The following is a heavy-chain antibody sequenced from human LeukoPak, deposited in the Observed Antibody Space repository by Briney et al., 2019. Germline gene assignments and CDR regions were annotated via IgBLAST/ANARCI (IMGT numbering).Heavy chain of an antibody. CDR1: GFTFSSYG. CDR2: IRYDGSNK. V-gene: IGHV3-30*02. Sequence: GGSLRLSCAASGFTFSSYGMHWVRQAPGKGLEWVAFIRYDGSNKYCADSVKGRFTISRDNSKNTLYLQMNSLRAEDTAVYYCAKDPTNDLAYYFDYWGQGTLVTVSS. J-gene: IGHJ4*02. CDR3: AKDPTNDLAYYFDY. D-gene: IGHD1-1*01.